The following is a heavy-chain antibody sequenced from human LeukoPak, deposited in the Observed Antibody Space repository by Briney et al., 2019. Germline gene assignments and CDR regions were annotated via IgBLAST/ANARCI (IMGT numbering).Heavy chain of an antibody. Sequence: SETLSLTCTVSGGSISSHYWSWIRQPPGKGLEWIGYIYYSGSTNYNPSLKSRVTISVDTSKNQFSLKLSSETAADTAVYYCAREVLGQQLVFDYWGQGTLVTVSS. J-gene: IGHJ4*02. V-gene: IGHV4-59*11. CDR1: GGSISSHY. CDR2: IYYSGST. CDR3: AREVLGQQLVFDY. D-gene: IGHD6-13*01.